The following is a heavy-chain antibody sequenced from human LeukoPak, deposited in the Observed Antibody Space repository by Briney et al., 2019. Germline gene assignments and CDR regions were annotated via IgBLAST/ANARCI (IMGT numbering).Heavy chain of an antibody. V-gene: IGHV3-21*01. D-gene: IGHD5-18*01. CDR1: GFTFSSYF. Sequence: PGGSLRLSCAASGFTFSSYFMNWVRQAPGKGLEWVSSISGSSSYTYNADSLKGRFTISRDNAKNSLYLQMNSLRAEDTAVYYCARRATTERGHSYGLDYWGQGTLVTVSS. J-gene: IGHJ4*02. CDR2: ISGSSSYT. CDR3: ARRATTERGHSYGLDY.